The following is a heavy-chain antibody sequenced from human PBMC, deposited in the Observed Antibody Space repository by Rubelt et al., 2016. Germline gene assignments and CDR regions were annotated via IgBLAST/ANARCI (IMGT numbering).Heavy chain of an antibody. CDR1: GFTVSDTY. V-gene: IGHV3-23*04. J-gene: IGHJ4*02. CDR2: ISTSGGTT. D-gene: IGHD6-19*01. Sequence: EVQLVESGGGLIQPGGSLRLSCAPSGFTVSDTYMTWVRQGPGKGLDWVSAISTSGGTTYYADSVKGRFTISRDNSKTTLYLQMNRLRVEGTAVYYCAKDSGDSSGWYDWGQGTLVTVSS. CDR3: AKDSGDSSGWYD.